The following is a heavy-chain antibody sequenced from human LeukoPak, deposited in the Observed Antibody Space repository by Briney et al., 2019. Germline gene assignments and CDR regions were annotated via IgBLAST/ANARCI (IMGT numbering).Heavy chain of an antibody. Sequence: GGSLRLSCAASGFTFSGYYMSWIRQAPGKGLEWVSYISSSGSTIYYADSVKGRFTISRDNAKNSLYLQMNSLRAEDTAVYYCARASHDTLFDYWGQGTLVTVSS. V-gene: IGHV3-11*01. CDR1: GFTFSGYY. D-gene: IGHD1-1*01. CDR2: ISSSGSTI. CDR3: ARASHDTLFDY. J-gene: IGHJ4*02.